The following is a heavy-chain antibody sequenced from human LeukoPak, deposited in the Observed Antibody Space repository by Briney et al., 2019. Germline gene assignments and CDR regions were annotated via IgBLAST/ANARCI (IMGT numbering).Heavy chain of an antibody. J-gene: IGHJ1*01. CDR2: IYYSGST. CDR1: GDSVSSGGYY. V-gene: IGHV4-61*08. Sequence: PSETLSLTCTVSGDSVSSGGYYWSWIRQPPGKGLEWIGYIYYSGSTNYNPSLKSRVTISVDTSKNQFSLKLSSVTAADTAVYYCASLSAAAADVYFQHWGQGTLVTVSS. D-gene: IGHD6-13*01. CDR3: ASLSAAAADVYFQH.